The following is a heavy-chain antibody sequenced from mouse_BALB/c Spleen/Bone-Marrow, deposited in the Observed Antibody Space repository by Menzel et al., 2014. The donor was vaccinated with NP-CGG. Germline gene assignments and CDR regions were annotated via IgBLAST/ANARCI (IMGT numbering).Heavy chain of an antibody. Sequence: EVKLMESGPSLVKPSQTLSLPCSVTGDSITSGYWNWIRKFPGNKLEYMGYISYSGSTYYYPSLKRRFSITRDTSKNQYYLQLNSGTTDDTATYYCVRRAYYRYEGWFAYWGQGALVTVSA. CDR3: VRRAYYRYEGWFAY. CDR1: GDSITSGY. J-gene: IGHJ3*01. V-gene: IGHV3-8*02. D-gene: IGHD2-14*01. CDR2: ISYSGST.